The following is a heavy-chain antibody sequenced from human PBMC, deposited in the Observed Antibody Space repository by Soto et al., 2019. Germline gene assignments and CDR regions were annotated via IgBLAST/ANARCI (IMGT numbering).Heavy chain of an antibody. CDR2: IIPIFGTA. Sequence: SVKVSCKASGGTFSSYAISWVRQAPGQGLEWMGGIIPIFGTANYAQKFQGRVTITRDMSTSTAYMELSSLRSEDTAVYYCAAGGQLNYYYYYMDVWGKGTTVTVSS. CDR1: GGTFSSYA. J-gene: IGHJ6*03. CDR3: AAGGQLNYYYYYMDV. D-gene: IGHD2-2*01. V-gene: IGHV1-69*05.